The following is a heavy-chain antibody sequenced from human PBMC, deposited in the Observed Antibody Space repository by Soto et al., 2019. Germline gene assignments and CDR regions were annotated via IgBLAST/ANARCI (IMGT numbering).Heavy chain of an antibody. Sequence: EVPLLESGGGLVQPGGSLRLSCAASGFTFSRYAMSWIRQAPGKGLEWVSAISGSGGSTYYADSVQGRFTISRDNSTNTLYLQMNSLRAADTAVYYCAKAISRYSGYDYYYWGQGTLVTVSS. CDR3: AKAISRYSGYDYYY. D-gene: IGHD5-12*01. J-gene: IGHJ4*02. V-gene: IGHV3-23*01. CDR2: ISGSGGST. CDR1: GFTFSRYA.